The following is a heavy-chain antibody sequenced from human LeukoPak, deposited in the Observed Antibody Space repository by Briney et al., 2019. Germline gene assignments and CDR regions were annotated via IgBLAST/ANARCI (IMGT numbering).Heavy chain of an antibody. CDR1: GFTFSSYW. CDR3: ARDRYYDSSGYIVDAFDI. CDR2: IKQDGSEK. D-gene: IGHD3-22*01. J-gene: IGHJ3*02. Sequence: GGSLRLSCAASGFTFSSYWMSWVRQAPGKGLEWVANIKQDGSEKYYVDSAKGRFTISRDNAKNSLYLQMNSLRAEDTAVYYCARDRYYDSSGYIVDAFDIWGQGTMVTVSS. V-gene: IGHV3-7*01.